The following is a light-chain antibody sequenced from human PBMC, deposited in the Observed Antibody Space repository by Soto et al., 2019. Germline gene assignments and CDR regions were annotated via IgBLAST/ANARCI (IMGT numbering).Light chain of an antibody. V-gene: IGKV1-5*01. CDR1: QSVSMW. CDR3: QLCSTYLTWT. CDR2: DAS. Sequence: DTQMTQSPSTLSASVGDRVTLTCRASQSVSMWLAWYQQKPGKAPRLLIYDASNLESGVPSRLSGSGSVTEFTLTINSLQPEHAATYYCQLCSTYLTWTFGQGTKVDIK. J-gene: IGKJ1*01.